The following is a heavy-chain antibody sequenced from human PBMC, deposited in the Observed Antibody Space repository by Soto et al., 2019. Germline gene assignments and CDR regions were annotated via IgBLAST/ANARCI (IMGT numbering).Heavy chain of an antibody. CDR3: AGGDIHDFWSGYHYYGMDV. CDR1: GGSISSYY. V-gene: IGHV4-59*01. CDR2: IYYSGST. J-gene: IGHJ6*02. D-gene: IGHD3-3*01. Sequence: SETLSLTCTVSGGSISSYYWSWIRQPLGKGLEWIGYIYYSGSTNYNPSLKSRVTISVDTSKNQFSLKLSSVTAADTAVYYCAGGDIHDFWSGYHYYGMDVWGQGTTVTVSS.